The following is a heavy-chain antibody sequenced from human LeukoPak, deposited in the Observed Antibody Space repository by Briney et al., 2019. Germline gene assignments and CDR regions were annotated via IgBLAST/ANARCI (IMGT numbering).Heavy chain of an antibody. Sequence: ASVKVSCKASGYTFTSYDINWVRQATGQRLEWMGWISAYNGNTNYAQKLQGRVTMTRDTSISTAYMELSRLRSDDTAVYYCARDPPRPYYYGSGSPYGPNWFDPWGQGTLVAVSS. D-gene: IGHD3-10*01. V-gene: IGHV1-18*01. CDR3: ARDPPRPYYYGSGSPYGPNWFDP. CDR1: GYTFTSYD. J-gene: IGHJ5*02. CDR2: ISAYNGNT.